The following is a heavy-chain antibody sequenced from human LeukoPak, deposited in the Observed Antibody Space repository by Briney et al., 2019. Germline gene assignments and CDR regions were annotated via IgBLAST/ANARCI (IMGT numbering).Heavy chain of an antibody. Sequence: GGSLRLSCAASGFTFSTYTMHWVRQAPGKGLEWVAVISYDGTNKYYADSVKGRFTISRDNSKNTLYLQMNSLRAEDTAVYYCAGGYYDSKGRYWGQGTLVTVSS. CDR2: ISYDGTNK. D-gene: IGHD3-22*01. J-gene: IGHJ4*02. CDR1: GFTFSTYT. V-gene: IGHV3-30*14. CDR3: AGGYYDSKGRY.